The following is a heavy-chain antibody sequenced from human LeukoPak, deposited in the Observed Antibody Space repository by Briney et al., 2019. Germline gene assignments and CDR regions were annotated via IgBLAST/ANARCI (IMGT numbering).Heavy chain of an antibody. J-gene: IGHJ4*02. V-gene: IGHV3-23*01. Sequence: PGGSLRLSCAASGFTFSNYAMSWVRQAPGKGLEWVSTVSGSASNTYYADSAKGRFTISRDNSKTTLYLQMNSLRADDTAVYYCVIGFQTYGELSFDVWGQGTLVAVSS. D-gene: IGHD4-17*01. CDR2: VSGSASNT. CDR3: VIGFQTYGELSFDV. CDR1: GFTFSNYA.